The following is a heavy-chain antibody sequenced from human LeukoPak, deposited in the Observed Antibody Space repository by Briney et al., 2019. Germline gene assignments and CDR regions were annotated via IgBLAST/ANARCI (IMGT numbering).Heavy chain of an antibody. CDR1: GYTFTGYY. J-gene: IGHJ4*02. Sequence: GASVKVSCKASGYTFTGYYMHWVRQAPGQGLEWMGWINPNSGGTNYAQKFQGRVTMTRDTSISTAYMELSRLRSDDTAVYYCARVGRRGGYISPCNYWGQGTLVTVSS. V-gene: IGHV1-2*02. CDR2: INPNSGGT. CDR3: ARVGRRGGYISPCNY. D-gene: IGHD5-24*01.